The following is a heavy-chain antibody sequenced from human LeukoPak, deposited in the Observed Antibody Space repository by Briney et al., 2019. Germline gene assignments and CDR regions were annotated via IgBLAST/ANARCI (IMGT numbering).Heavy chain of an antibody. V-gene: IGHV5-51*01. CDR2: IYPGDSDT. CDR3: AKGPKYYYGSGGEWFDP. CDR1: GYSFTSYW. Sequence: GESLKISCKGSGYSFTSYWIGWVRQMPGKGLEWMGTIYPGDSDTRYSPSFQGQVTISADKSISTAYLQWSSLKASDTAMYYCAKGPKYYYGSGGEWFDPWGQGTLVTVSS. J-gene: IGHJ5*02. D-gene: IGHD3-10*01.